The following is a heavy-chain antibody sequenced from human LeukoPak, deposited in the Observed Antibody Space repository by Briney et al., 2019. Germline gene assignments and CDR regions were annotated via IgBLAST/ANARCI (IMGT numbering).Heavy chain of an antibody. Sequence: GGSLRLSCAASGFTFSYHWMTWVRQAPGKGLEWVANIKNDGAVKNYVDSVKGRFTISRDNAKNSLYLQMNSLRAEDTAVYYCAKLRDGYNSGYFDYWGQGTLVTVSS. CDR1: GFTFSYHW. CDR3: AKLRDGYNSGYFDY. CDR2: IKNDGAVK. D-gene: IGHD5-24*01. J-gene: IGHJ4*02. V-gene: IGHV3-7*01.